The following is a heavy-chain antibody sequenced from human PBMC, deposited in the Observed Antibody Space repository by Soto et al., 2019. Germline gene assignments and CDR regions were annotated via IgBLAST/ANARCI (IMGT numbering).Heavy chain of an antibody. Sequence: GGSLRLSCAASGFTFSSYGMHWVRQAPGKGLEWVAVIWYDGSNKYYADWVKGRFTISRDNSKNTLYLQMNRLRAEDTAVYYCARMGRDGYHFLLYFDYWGRGTLVTVSS. D-gene: IGHD5-12*01. V-gene: IGHV3-33*01. CDR3: ARMGRDGYHFLLYFDY. CDR2: IWYDGSNK. J-gene: IGHJ4*02. CDR1: GFTFSSYG.